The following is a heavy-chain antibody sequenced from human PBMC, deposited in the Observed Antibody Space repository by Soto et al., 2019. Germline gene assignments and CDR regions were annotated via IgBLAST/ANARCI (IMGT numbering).Heavy chain of an antibody. Sequence: QVQLQESGPGLVIPSQTLTLTCAVSGASIDNNGYSWTWIRQHPGKGLEGTGTNNHRGDTYYNPSLKSRLTISLDTSQKHLSLRLNAVTAADTATYYCARGGSGWKALNWFDPWGQGIMVTVSS. J-gene: IGHJ5*02. CDR1: GASIDNNGYS. CDR2: NNHRGDT. D-gene: IGHD6-19*01. V-gene: IGHV4-31*11. CDR3: ARGGSGWKALNWFDP.